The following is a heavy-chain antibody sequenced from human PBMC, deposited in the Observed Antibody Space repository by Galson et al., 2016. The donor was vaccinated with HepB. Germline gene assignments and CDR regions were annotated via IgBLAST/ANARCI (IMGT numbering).Heavy chain of an antibody. CDR2: IYPGDSDT. D-gene: IGHD1-26*01. CDR1: GYSFTTKW. Sequence: QSGAEVTKPGESLKISCKGSGYSFTTKWIGWVRQMPGKGLEWMGIIYPGDSDTRYSPSFQGQVTISADKSISTAYLQWNSLQASDTAIYYCATTASYYDRYFDHWGQGTLVTVSS. V-gene: IGHV5-51*01. CDR3: ATTASYYDRYFDH. J-gene: IGHJ4*02.